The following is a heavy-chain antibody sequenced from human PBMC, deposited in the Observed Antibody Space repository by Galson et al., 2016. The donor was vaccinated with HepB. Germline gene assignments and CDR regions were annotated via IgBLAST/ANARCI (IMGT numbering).Heavy chain of an antibody. Sequence: LRLSCAASEFTFSNCCMTWVRQAPGKGLEWVAVLCYDANKNYSADSVKGRFTISSDNSKNMLYLEMNSLRAEDTAVYYCARDLEWLSRYYYMDVWGKGTTVTVSS. CDR3: ARDLEWLSRYYYMDV. CDR1: EFTFSNCC. J-gene: IGHJ6*03. CDR2: LCYDANKN. V-gene: IGHV3-33*08. D-gene: IGHD3-3*01.